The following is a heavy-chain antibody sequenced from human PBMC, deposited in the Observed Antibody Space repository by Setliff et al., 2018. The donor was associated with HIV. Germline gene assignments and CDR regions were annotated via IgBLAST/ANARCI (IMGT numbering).Heavy chain of an antibody. CDR1: GDSISNYY. J-gene: IGHJ4*02. CDR2: MDTSGGT. V-gene: IGHV4-4*07. CDR3: ARGDSNYFYY. D-gene: IGHD4-4*01. Sequence: SETLSLTCTVSGDSISNYYWNWIRQPAGKGLAWIGRMDTSGGTIYNPSLKSRVTMSADRSKNQFSLKLSSVTAADTAVYYCARGDSNYFYYWGQGTLVTVSS.